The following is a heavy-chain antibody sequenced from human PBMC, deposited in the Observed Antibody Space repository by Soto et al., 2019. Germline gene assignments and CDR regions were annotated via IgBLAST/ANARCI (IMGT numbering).Heavy chain of an antibody. CDR2: TYYRSKWYN. V-gene: IGHV6-1*01. D-gene: IGHD3-9*01. CDR3: ARDSARLRYFES. CDR1: GDSVSSNTAA. J-gene: IGHJ4*02. Sequence: SQTLSLTCAISGDSVSSNTAAWKWIRQSPSRGLEWLGRTYYRSKWYNDYAVSVKSRITINPDTSKNQFSLQLNSVTPEDSAVYYCARDSARLRYFESWGQGTLVTVSS.